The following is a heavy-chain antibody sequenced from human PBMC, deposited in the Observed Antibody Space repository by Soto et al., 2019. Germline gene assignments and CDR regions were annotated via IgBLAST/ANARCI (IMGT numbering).Heavy chain of an antibody. CDR1: GFTVGTYS. J-gene: IGHJ3*01. V-gene: IGHV3-21*01. CDR2: ISTSGEYI. CDR3: ARPLNDFGDYTDAFDV. D-gene: IGHD4-17*01. Sequence: EVQLVESGGGLVKPGGSLRLSCAASGFTVGTYSMNWVSQAPGKGLEWVSSISTSGEYIYYADSVKGRATISRDNANNSLYLQMNSLRAEDTAVYYCARPLNDFGDYTDAFDVWGQGTLVTVSS.